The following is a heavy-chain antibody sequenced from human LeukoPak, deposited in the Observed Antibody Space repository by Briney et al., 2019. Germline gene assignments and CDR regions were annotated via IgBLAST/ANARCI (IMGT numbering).Heavy chain of an antibody. CDR1: GFTFSSYW. Sequence: GGSLRLSCAASGFTFSSYWMHWVRQAPGKGLVWVSRINSDGSSTSYADSVKGRFTISRDNAKNTLYLQMNSLRAEDTAVYYCARAGGGYYGSGRYFDYWGQGTLVTVSS. D-gene: IGHD3-10*01. CDR3: ARAGGGYYGSGRYFDY. J-gene: IGHJ4*02. CDR2: INSDGSST. V-gene: IGHV3-74*01.